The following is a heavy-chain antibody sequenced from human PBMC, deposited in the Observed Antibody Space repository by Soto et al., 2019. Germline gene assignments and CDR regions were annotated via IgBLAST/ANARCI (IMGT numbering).Heavy chain of an antibody. CDR2: IYYSGST. Sequence: SETLSLTCTVSGGSISSGGYYWSWIRQHPGKGLEWIGYIYYSGSTYYNPSLKSRVTISVDTSKNQFSLKLSSVTAADTAVYYCARDKYCSSTSCRSTGNYYGMDVWGQGATVTVSS. V-gene: IGHV4-31*03. CDR3: ARDKYCSSTSCRSTGNYYGMDV. D-gene: IGHD2-2*01. J-gene: IGHJ6*02. CDR1: GGSISSGGYY.